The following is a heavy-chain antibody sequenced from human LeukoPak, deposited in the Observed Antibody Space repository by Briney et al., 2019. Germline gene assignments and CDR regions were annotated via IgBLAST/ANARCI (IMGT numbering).Heavy chain of an antibody. V-gene: IGHV3-23*01. D-gene: IGHD5-24*01. Sequence: PGGSLRLSCAASGFTFSSYAMSWVRQAPGKGLEWVSAISGSGGSTYYADSVKGRFTISRDNSKNTLFLQMNSLRAEDTAVYYCAKDLSYSWLHDYWGQGTLVTVSS. CDR3: AKDLSYSWLHDY. CDR1: GFTFSSYA. CDR2: ISGSGGST. J-gene: IGHJ4*02.